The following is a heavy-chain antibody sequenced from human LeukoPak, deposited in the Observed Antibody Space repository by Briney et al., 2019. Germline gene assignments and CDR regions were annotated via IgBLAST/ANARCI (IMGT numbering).Heavy chain of an antibody. J-gene: IGHJ4*02. Sequence: SETPSLTCTVSGGSVSSGSYYWSWIRQPPGKGLEWIGYIYYSGSTNYNPSLKSRVTISVDTSRNQFSLKLSSVTAADTAVYYCARSFGSGSYFFDYWGQGTLVTVSS. CDR1: GGSVSSGSYY. CDR2: IYYSGST. V-gene: IGHV4-61*01. CDR3: ARSFGSGSYFFDY. D-gene: IGHD3-10*01.